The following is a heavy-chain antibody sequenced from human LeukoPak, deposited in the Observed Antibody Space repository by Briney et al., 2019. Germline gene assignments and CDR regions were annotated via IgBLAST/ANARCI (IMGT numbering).Heavy chain of an antibody. CDR1: GYTFTSYD. CDR3: ARDPSITMVRGVIYAFDI. Sequence: ASVKVSCKASGYTFTSYDITWVRQAPGQGLEWMGRISAYNGNTKYAQKFQGRVTMTTDTSTSTAYMELRSLRSEDTAVYYCARDPSITMVRGVIYAFDIWGQGTMVTVSS. CDR2: ISAYNGNT. V-gene: IGHV1-18*01. D-gene: IGHD3-10*01. J-gene: IGHJ3*02.